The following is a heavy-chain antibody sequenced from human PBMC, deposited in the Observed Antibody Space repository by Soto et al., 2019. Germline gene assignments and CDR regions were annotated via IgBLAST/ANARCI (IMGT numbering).Heavy chain of an antibody. CDR3: ARPPKYSSGWGNYFDY. D-gene: IGHD6-19*01. CDR1: GYRFTNYW. V-gene: IGHV5-51*01. Sequence: PGESLKISCKGSGYRFTNYWIGWVRQMPGKGLEWMGIIYPGDSDTRYSPSFQGQVTISADKSINTAYLQWSSLKASDTAMYYCARPPKYSSGWGNYFDYWGQGTLVTVSS. CDR2: IYPGDSDT. J-gene: IGHJ4*02.